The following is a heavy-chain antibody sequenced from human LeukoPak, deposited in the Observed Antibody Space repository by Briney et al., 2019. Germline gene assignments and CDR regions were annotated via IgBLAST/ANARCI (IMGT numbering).Heavy chain of an antibody. V-gene: IGHV3-30*02. Sequence: GGSLRLSCATSGFTFSSYGMHWVRQAPGKGLEWLAFIRSDKSDTYYADSVKGRFPISRDNYKNTLYLQMNSLRVEDTAVFYCVNGESFYGDYGFDYWGQGTLVTVSS. D-gene: IGHD4-17*01. J-gene: IGHJ4*02. CDR1: GFTFSSYG. CDR3: VNGESFYGDYGFDY. CDR2: IRSDKSDT.